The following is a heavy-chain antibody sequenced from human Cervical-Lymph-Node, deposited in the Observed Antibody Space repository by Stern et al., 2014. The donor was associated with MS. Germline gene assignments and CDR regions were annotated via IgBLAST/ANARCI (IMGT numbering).Heavy chain of an antibody. V-gene: IGHV7-4-1*02. Sequence: VQLVESGSELKNPGASVKISCKASEFTFTTYAINWVRQAPGQGLEWMGWINTNTGQPPYAQVFTGRFVFSVDTSVNTAYLEISDLKAEDTAVFYCARVRCTTTSCYTAYYHAMDVWGQGTTVTVS. CDR3: ARVRCTTTSCYTAYYHAMDV. J-gene: IGHJ6*02. CDR1: EFTFTTYA. CDR2: INTNTGQP. D-gene: IGHD2-2*01.